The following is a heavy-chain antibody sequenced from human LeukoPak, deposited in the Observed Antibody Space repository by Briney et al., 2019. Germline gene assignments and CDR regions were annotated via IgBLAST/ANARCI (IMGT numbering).Heavy chain of an antibody. Sequence: KPSETLSLTCTVSGGSISSYYWNWIRQPPGKGLDWIGYIYYSGSTNYNPSLKSRVTISVDTSKNQFSLKLSAVTAADTAVYYCARLRYDSSGYRSSSYYFEYWGQGTLVTVSS. J-gene: IGHJ4*02. D-gene: IGHD3-22*01. CDR1: GGSISSYY. CDR2: IYYSGST. V-gene: IGHV4-59*01. CDR3: ARLRYDSSGYRSSSYYFEY.